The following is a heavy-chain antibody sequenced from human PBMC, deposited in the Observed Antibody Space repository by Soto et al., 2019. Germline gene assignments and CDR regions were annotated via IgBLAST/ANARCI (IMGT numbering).Heavy chain of an antibody. CDR1: GFTFSSYG. D-gene: IGHD4-17*01. V-gene: IGHV3-33*01. Sequence: SLRLSCAASGFTFSSYGMHWVRQAPGKGLEWVAVIWYDGSNKYYADPVKGRFTISRDNSKNTLYLQMNSLRAEDTAVYYCARAIDGGSSDYWGQGTLVTVSS. CDR3: ARAIDGGSSDY. CDR2: IWYDGSNK. J-gene: IGHJ4*02.